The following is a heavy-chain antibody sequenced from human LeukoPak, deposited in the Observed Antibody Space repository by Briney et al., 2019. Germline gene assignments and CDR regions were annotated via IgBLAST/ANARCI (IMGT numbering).Heavy chain of an antibody. D-gene: IGHD5-12*01. CDR2: TNQEGSEK. V-gene: IGHV3-7*01. J-gene: IGHJ4*02. CDR3: ARDPKWLDY. CDR1: GFTLSTYW. Sequence: GGSLRLTCAASGFTLSTYWMSWVRQAPGKGLEWVANTNQEGSEKYYVDSVKGRFTISKDNAKNALYLQMNSLRAEDTAVYYCARDPKWLDYWGQGTLVTVSS.